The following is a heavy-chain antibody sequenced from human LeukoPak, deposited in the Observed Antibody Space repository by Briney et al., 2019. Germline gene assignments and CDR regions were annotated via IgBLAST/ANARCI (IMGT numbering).Heavy chain of an antibody. Sequence: ASVKVSCKASGYTFTGYYMHWVRQAPGQGLEWMGWINPSSGGTNYAQKFQGRVTMTRDTSISTAYMELSRLRSDDTAVYYCARDLGSTSLLYYYYYYMDVWGKGTTVTISS. D-gene: IGHD2-2*01. CDR1: GYTFTGYY. J-gene: IGHJ6*03. CDR2: INPSSGGT. CDR3: ARDLGSTSLLYYYYYYMDV. V-gene: IGHV1-2*02.